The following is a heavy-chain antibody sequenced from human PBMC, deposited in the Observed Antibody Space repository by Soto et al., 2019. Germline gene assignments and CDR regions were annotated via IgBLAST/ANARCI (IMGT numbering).Heavy chain of an antibody. V-gene: IGHV3-23*01. CDR3: ARWSYLDY. CDR1: GFSFGSYA. D-gene: IGHD3-3*01. J-gene: IGHJ4*02. CDR2: ISGSDGKT. Sequence: GGTLRLSCAASGFSFGSYALSWVRQAPGKGLEWVSTISGSDGKTFYADSVKGRFSISRDTSQSTLYLQMNSLRADDTAMYYCARWSYLDYWGQGTRVTVSS.